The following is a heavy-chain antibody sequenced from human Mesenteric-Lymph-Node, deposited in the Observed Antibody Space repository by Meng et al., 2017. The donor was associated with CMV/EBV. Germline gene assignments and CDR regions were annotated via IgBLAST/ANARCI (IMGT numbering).Heavy chain of an antibody. CDR3: AIARPTLRWVDP. CDR2: INHSGST. D-gene: IGHD2-21*01. CDR1: GGSFSGYY. Sequence: SETLSLTCAVYGGSFSGYYWSWIRQPPGKGLEWIGEINHSGSTNYNPSLKSRVTISVDTSKNQFSLKLSSVIAADTAIYYCAIARPTLRWVDPWGQGTLVTVSS. J-gene: IGHJ5*02. V-gene: IGHV4-34*01.